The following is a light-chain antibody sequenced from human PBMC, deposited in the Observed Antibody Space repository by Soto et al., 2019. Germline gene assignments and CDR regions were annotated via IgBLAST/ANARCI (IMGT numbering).Light chain of an antibody. CDR2: DAS. CDR1: QSVSNNY. J-gene: IGKJ1*01. CDR3: QQCATSPLT. V-gene: IGKV3-20*01. Sequence: EIVLTKSPGTLSLSPGERATLSCRASQSVSNNYVAWYQQKPGQAPRLLIYDASSRATGIPDRFSGSGSGTDFTLTISRLELEDFAVYYCQQCATSPLTFGQGTSVDIK.